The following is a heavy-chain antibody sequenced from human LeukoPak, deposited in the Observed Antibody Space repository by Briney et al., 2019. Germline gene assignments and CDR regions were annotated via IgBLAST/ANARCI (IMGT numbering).Heavy chain of an antibody. J-gene: IGHJ4*02. CDR3: AKDRYDILTGYYYFDY. D-gene: IGHD3-9*01. V-gene: IGHV3-30*02. CDR2: IRYDGSNK. Sequence: GGSLRLSCAASGFTVSSNYMSWVRQAPGKGLEWVAFIRYDGSNKYYADSVKGRFTISRDNSKNTLYLQMNSLRAEDTAVYYCAKDRYDILTGYYYFDYWGQGTLVTVSS. CDR1: GFTVSSNY.